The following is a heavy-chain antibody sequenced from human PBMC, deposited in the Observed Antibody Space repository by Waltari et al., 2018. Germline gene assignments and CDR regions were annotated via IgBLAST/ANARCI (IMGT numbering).Heavy chain of an antibody. CDR3: ARLLGDGALDV. Sequence: QVQLQESGTGLVKPSETLALTCTVSGDYISNTFCGWIRQAPGGGLDWIGFMYYSGSPYYNPSLGSRVTISVDRAQNQLSLKLTSATAADTAVYYCARLLGDGALDVWGQGTKVTVSS. J-gene: IGHJ3*01. D-gene: IGHD3-16*01. CDR2: MYYSGSP. CDR1: GDYISNTF. V-gene: IGHV4-59*08.